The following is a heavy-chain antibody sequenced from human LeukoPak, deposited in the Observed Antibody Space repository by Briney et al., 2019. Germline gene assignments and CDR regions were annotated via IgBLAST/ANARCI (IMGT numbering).Heavy chain of an antibody. CDR1: GYTLTQLS. Sequence: ASGKVSCKVSGYTLTQLSMHWVRQAPGKGLEWRGGFDPEDGETIYAQKFQGRVTMTEDTSTDTAYMELSSLRSEDTAVYYCATSLLSSRRPSYFDYWGQGTLVTVSS. J-gene: IGHJ4*02. CDR3: ATSLLSSRRPSYFDY. CDR2: FDPEDGET. D-gene: IGHD6-13*01. V-gene: IGHV1-24*01.